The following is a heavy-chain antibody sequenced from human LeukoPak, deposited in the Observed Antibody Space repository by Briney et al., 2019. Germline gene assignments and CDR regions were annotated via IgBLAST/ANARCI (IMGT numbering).Heavy chain of an antibody. V-gene: IGHV3-43*02. CDR3: ATWAFYHGLDV. Sequence: GGSLTLSCAASGFTIDAYAMHWVRQPPGEGLEWVSLIHADGGRTYYADSVKGRFTIPRHNSKHSLYLQMNSLRTEDTALYYCATWAFYHGLDVWGQGTTVTDSS. D-gene: IGHD2/OR15-2a*01. J-gene: IGHJ6*02. CDR1: GFTIDAYA. CDR2: IHADGGRT.